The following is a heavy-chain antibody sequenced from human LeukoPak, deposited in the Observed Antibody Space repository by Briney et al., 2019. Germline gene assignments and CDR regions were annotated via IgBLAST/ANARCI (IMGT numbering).Heavy chain of an antibody. CDR2: IIPIFGTA. J-gene: IGHJ4*02. Sequence: ASVKVSCKVSRGTFSSYAISWVRQAPGQGLEWMGGIIPIFGTANYAQKFQGRVTITADKSTSTAYMELSSLRSDDTAVYYCASDHLSIEATGTRYWGQGTLVTVSS. CDR3: ASDHLSIEATGTRY. V-gene: IGHV1-69*06. D-gene: IGHD6-13*01. CDR1: RGTFSSYA.